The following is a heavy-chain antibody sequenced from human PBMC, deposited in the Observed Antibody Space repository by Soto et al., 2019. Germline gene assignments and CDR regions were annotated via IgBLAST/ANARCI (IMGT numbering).Heavy chain of an antibody. CDR2: ISYDGSNK. V-gene: IGHV3-30*18. Sequence: QVQLVESGGGVVQPGRSLRLSCAASGFTFSSYGMHWVRQAPGKGLEWVAVISYDGSNKYYADSVKGRFTISRDNSKNXXYLQMNSLRAEDTAVYYCAKDQGGGSYPSHWYFDLWGRGTLVTVSS. CDR3: AKDQGGGSYPSHWYFDL. D-gene: IGHD1-26*01. CDR1: GFTFSSYG. J-gene: IGHJ2*01.